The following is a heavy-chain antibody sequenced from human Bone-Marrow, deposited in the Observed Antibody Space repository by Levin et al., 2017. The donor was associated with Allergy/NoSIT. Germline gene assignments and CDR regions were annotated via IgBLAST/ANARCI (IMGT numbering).Heavy chain of an antibody. Sequence: GGSLRLSCAASGFTFGSYWMTWVRQAPGKGLEWVAIIKQDGGEKYYVDSVKGRFTISRDNAKNSLYLHMNGLTVEDTAVYYCARGGNSASDYWGQRTLVTVSS. CDR2: IKQDGGEK. J-gene: IGHJ4*02. CDR3: ARGGNSASDY. CDR1: GFTFGSYW. D-gene: IGHD4-23*01. V-gene: IGHV3-7*01.